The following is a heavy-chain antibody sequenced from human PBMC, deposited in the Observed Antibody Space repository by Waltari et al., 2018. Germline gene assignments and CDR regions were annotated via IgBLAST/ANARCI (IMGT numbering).Heavy chain of an antibody. CDR2: IKQDGSEK. J-gene: IGHJ4*02. D-gene: IGHD6-13*01. Sequence: EVQLVESGGGLVQPGGSLRLSCAASGFTFSSYWMSWVRQAPGKGLEWVANIKQDGSEKYYVDSVKGRFTISRDNAKNSLYLQMNSLRAEDTAVYYCAGEPQAAAGIHFDYWGQGTLVTVSS. V-gene: IGHV3-7*01. CDR3: AGEPQAAAGIHFDY. CDR1: GFTFSSYW.